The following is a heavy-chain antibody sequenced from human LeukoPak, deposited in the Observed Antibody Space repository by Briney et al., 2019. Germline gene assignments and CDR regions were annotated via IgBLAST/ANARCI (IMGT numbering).Heavy chain of an antibody. CDR2: ISSSSSYI. V-gene: IGHV3-21*01. Sequence: GGSLRLSCAASGFTFSRYSMNWVRQAPGKGLEWVSSISSSSSYIYYADSVKGRFTISRDNAKNSLYLQMNSLRAEDTAVYYCARALLWFGELFDIWGQGTMVTVSS. CDR3: ARALLWFGELFDI. CDR1: GFTFSRYS. D-gene: IGHD3-10*01. J-gene: IGHJ3*02.